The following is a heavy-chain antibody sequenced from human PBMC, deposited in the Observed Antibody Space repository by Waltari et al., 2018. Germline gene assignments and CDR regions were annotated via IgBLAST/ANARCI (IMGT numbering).Heavy chain of an antibody. J-gene: IGHJ4*02. CDR2: ISHDGTKK. CDR1: GVSLSAHG. V-gene: IGHV3-33*05. CDR3: VRDIVTMSLRGHPLDR. D-gene: IGHD5-12*01. Sequence: QAGFVEDGGGAGHAARALRISRVTSGVSLSAHGTHWVRQPPGEGLEWGSMISHDGTKKCYADSVRGRFTITRDSPKNTLFVQLDSLRVEDTSIYYCVRDIVTMSLRGHPLDRWGQGTLVTVSS.